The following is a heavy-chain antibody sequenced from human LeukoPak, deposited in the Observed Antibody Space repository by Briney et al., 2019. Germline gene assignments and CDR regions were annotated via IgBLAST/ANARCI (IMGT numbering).Heavy chain of an antibody. V-gene: IGHV3-30*18. J-gene: IGHJ4*02. D-gene: IGHD5-24*01. CDR1: GFTFSSYG. Sequence: PRGSLRLSCAASGFTFSSYGMHWVRQAPGKGLEWVAVISYDGSNKYYADSVKGRFTISRDNSKNTLYLQMNSLRAEDTAVYYCAKNRPFGRWLQQIDYWGQGTLDTVSS. CDR2: ISYDGSNK. CDR3: AKNRPFGRWLQQIDY.